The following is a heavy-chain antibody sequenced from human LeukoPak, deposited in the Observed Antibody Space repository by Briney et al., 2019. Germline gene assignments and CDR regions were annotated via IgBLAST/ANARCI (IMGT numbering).Heavy chain of an antibody. CDR2: INHSGST. D-gene: IGHD2-15*01. V-gene: IGHV4-34*01. CDR1: GGSFSGYY. CDR3: ARGGDIVVVVAATGAFDI. Sequence: SKTLSLTCAVYGGSFSGYYWSWIRQPPGKGLEWIGEINHSGSTNYNPSLKSRVTISVDTSKNQFSLKLSSVTAADTAVYYCARGGDIVVVVAATGAFDIWGQGTMVTVSS. J-gene: IGHJ3*02.